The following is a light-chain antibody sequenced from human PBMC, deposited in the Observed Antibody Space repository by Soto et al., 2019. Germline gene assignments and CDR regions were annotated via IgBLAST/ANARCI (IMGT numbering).Light chain of an antibody. CDR3: RSYTSSSTWV. Sequence: QSALTQPASVSGSPGQSITISCTGSSSDVGGSNYVSWYQQHPGKAPKLMIYDVSNRPSGVSNRFSGSKSGNTASLTISGLQAEDEADYYCRSYTSSSTWVFGGGTKLTVL. CDR2: DVS. J-gene: IGLJ2*01. CDR1: SSDVGGSNY. V-gene: IGLV2-14*01.